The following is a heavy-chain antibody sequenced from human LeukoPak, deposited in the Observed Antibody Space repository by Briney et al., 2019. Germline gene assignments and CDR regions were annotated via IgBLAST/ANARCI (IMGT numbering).Heavy chain of an antibody. Sequence: RGSLRLSCAASGFTFSSYAMSWVRQAPGKGLEWVSAISGSGGSTYYADSVKGRFTISRDNSKNTLFLQMNSLRAEDTAVCYCAGGNYYDSSGYYWGQGTLVTVSS. V-gene: IGHV3-23*01. J-gene: IGHJ4*02. CDR2: ISGSGGST. CDR3: AGGNYYDSSGYY. CDR1: GFTFSSYA. D-gene: IGHD3-22*01.